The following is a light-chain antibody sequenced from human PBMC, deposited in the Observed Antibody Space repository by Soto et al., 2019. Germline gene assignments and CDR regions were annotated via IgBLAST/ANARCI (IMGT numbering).Light chain of an antibody. CDR3: QQSYSTPFT. J-gene: IGKJ4*01. V-gene: IGKV1-39*01. CDR2: AAS. Sequence: DIQMTQSPSSLSASVGDRVTITCRASQSISSYLNWYQQKPGKAPKLLIYAASSLQSGVPSRFSGSRSGTDFTLTISSLQPEDCATYYCQQSYSTPFTFGGGTKVEIK. CDR1: QSISSY.